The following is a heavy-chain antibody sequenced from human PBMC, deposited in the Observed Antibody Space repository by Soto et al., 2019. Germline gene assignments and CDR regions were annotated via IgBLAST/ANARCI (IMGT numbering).Heavy chain of an antibody. V-gene: IGHV1-69*13. CDR3: ARAPRYNWNYGAFDY. CDR1: GGTFSSYA. D-gene: IGHD1-7*01. J-gene: IGHJ4*02. Sequence: GASVKVSCKASGGTFSSYAISWVRQAPGQGLEWMGGIIPIFGTANYAQKFQGRVTITADESTSTAYMELSSLRSEDTAVYYCARAPRYNWNYGAFDYWGQGTLVTVSS. CDR2: IIPIFGTA.